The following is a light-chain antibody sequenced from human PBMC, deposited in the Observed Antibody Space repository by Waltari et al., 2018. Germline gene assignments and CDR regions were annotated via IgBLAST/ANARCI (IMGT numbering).Light chain of an antibody. J-gene: IGKJ5*01. CDR1: QDISNH. CDR3: QQYDSLTLLT. V-gene: IGKV1-33*01. CDR2: DVS. Sequence: DIEMTQSPSSLSASVGEKVTITCRASQDISNHLSWFQQKPGKAPKLLIYDVSKLETGVASRFSGGGSRADFTLIINDVQPEDVATYYCQQYDSLTLLTFGQGKRLE.